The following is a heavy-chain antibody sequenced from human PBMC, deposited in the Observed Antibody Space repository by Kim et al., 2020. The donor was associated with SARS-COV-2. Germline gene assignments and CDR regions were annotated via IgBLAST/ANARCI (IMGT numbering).Heavy chain of an antibody. CDR3: ARQRGYDFDM. Sequence: GKAHYADAVRGRFTIARDNSKKTLYMQMNRLRAEDTALYYCARQRGYDFDMWGQGTKVTVSS. D-gene: IGHD1-1*01. J-gene: IGHJ3*02. V-gene: IGHV3-23*01. CDR2: GKA.